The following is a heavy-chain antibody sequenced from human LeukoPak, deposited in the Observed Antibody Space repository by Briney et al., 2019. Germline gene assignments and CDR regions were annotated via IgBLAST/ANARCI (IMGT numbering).Heavy chain of an antibody. CDR2: VKYAGDT. D-gene: IGHD5-24*01. Sequence: ASETLSLTCGVSDVSISSGHYWGWIRQSPGTGLAWIGSVKYAGDTYHHPSLDGRATISLDTSKNQFSLKLNSVTAADTAVYFCIRDRPSGYFDLWGQGILVTVSS. CDR1: DVSISSGHY. CDR3: IRDRPSGYFDL. V-gene: IGHV4-38-2*01. J-gene: IGHJ4*02.